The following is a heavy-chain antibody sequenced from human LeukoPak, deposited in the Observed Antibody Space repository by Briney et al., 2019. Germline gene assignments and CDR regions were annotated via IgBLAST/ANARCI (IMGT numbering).Heavy chain of an antibody. CDR1: GFTFSSYA. D-gene: IGHD4-23*01. CDR2: IKSKADGGTT. V-gene: IGHV3-15*01. J-gene: IGHJ3*02. Sequence: GGSLRLSCAASGFTFSSYAMSWVRQAPGKGLEWVGRIKSKADGGTTDYAARVEGIFFVSRDDSKNTVYLQLNSLKTEDTAVYYCTTGNSIEVKDAFDIWGQGTMVTVSS. CDR3: TTGNSIEVKDAFDI.